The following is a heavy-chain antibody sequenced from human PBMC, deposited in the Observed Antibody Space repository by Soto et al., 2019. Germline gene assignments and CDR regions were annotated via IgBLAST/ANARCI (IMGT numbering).Heavy chain of an antibody. CDR1: GFTFTSYW. CDR3: VREIASRL. D-gene: IGHD2-21*01. CDR2: INKDGSEK. J-gene: IGHJ6*04. V-gene: IGHV3-7*01. Sequence: ESGGGLVQPGGSLRLSCAASGFTFTSYWMTWVRQAPGRGLEWVANINKDGSEKSYVDSVKGRFTISRDNAKSSLYLQMNSLRADETDVYYCVREIASRLWGKGTTVIVSS.